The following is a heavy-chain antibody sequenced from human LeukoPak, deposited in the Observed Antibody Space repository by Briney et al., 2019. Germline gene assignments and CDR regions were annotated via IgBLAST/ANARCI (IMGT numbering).Heavy chain of an antibody. D-gene: IGHD3-3*01. J-gene: IGHJ4*02. CDR2: IKQDGSEQ. V-gene: IGHV3-7*01. CDR3: ARDFWGAYRVDYFDY. CDR1: GFTFSDYW. Sequence: PGGSLRLSCAASGFTFSDYWMSWVRQAPGKGLEWVANIKQDGSEQNSVDSVKGRFTISRDNAKNSLYLQMNSLRAEDTAVYYCARDFWGAYRVDYFDYWGQGTLVTVSS.